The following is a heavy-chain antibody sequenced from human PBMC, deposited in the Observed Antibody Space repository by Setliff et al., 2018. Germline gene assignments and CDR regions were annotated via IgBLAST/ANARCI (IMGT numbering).Heavy chain of an antibody. CDR2: IYYRGDT. D-gene: IGHD4-17*01. J-gene: IGHJ3*02. CDR1: GDSISDASI. CDR3: VRDAGDGYGVDAYAGGGFDI. V-gene: IGHV4-38-2*02. Sequence: PSETLSLTCTVSGDSISDASIMAWIRQPPGKGLEWIGRIYYRGDTYYNASLKGRLTISVDTAQNQFSLRLTSVTAADTAVYYCVRDAGDGYGVDAYAGGGFDIWGQGTMVTVSS.